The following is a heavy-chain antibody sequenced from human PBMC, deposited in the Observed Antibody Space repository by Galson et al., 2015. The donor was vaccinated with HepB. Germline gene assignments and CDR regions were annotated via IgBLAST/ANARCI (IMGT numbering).Heavy chain of an antibody. CDR3: ARDDREYCSTSSCYMAY. CDR1: GYIFTNYG. D-gene: IGHD2-2*01. CDR2: ISGYNENT. Sequence: SVKVSCKASGYIFTNYGITWVRQAPGQGLEWMGWISGYNENTNYAQKFQGRVTMTKGTSTSTAYMELRSLRSDDTAVYYCARDDREYCSTSSCYMAYWGQGTLVTVSS. J-gene: IGHJ4*02. V-gene: IGHV1-18*01.